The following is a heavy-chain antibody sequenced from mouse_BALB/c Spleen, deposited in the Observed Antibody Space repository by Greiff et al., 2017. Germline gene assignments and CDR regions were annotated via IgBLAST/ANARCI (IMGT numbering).Heavy chain of an antibody. CDR2: IDPANGNT. D-gene: IGHD2-1*01. Sequence: EVKLMESGAELVKPGASVKLSCTASGFNIKDTYMHWVKQRPEQGLEWIGRIDPANGNTKYDPKFQGKATITADTSSNTAYLQLSSLTSEDTAVYYCARDGNRGYAMDYWGQGTSVTVSS. CDR1: GFNIKDTY. V-gene: IGHV14-3*02. CDR3: ARDGNRGYAMDY. J-gene: IGHJ4*01.